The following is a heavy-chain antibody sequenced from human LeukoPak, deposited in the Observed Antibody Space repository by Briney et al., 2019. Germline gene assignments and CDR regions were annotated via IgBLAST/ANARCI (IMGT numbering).Heavy chain of an antibody. D-gene: IGHD3-3*01. V-gene: IGHV4-59*01. CDR3: ARDRGMNYDFWSGYRYNWFDP. J-gene: IGHJ5*02. CDR1: GGSISTYY. CDR2: IYYSGST. Sequence: SETLSLTCSVSGGSISTYYWTWIRQPPGKGLEWIGYIYYSGSTNYNPSLKSRVTISLDTSKNQFSLKLSSVTAADTAVYYCARDRGMNYDFWSGYRYNWFDPWGQGTLVTVSS.